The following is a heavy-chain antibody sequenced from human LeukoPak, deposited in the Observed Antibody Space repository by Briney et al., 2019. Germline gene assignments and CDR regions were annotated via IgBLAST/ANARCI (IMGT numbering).Heavy chain of an antibody. D-gene: IGHD4-4*01. Sequence: PSETLSLTCAVYGGSFSGYYWSWIRQPPGKGLEWIGEINHSGSTNYNPSLKSRVTISVDTSKNQFSLKLSSVTAADTAVYYCARERVTNYYYYGMDVWGQGTTVTVSS. V-gene: IGHV4-34*01. CDR2: INHSGST. CDR3: ARERVTNYYYYGMDV. CDR1: GGSFSGYY. J-gene: IGHJ6*02.